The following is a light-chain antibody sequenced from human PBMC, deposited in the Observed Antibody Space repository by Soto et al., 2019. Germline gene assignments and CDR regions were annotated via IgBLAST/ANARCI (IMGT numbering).Light chain of an antibody. CDR3: QQYGSSPPT. CDR2: GSS. V-gene: IGKV3-20*01. Sequence: EIVLTQSPGTLSLSPGERATLSCKASQSIVSNYLAWYQRRPGQAPRLLIYGSSSRATDIPARFSGSGSGTDFTLTITILESEDFAVYYCQQYGSSPPTFGQGTKVEFK. CDR1: QSIVSNY. J-gene: IGKJ1*01.